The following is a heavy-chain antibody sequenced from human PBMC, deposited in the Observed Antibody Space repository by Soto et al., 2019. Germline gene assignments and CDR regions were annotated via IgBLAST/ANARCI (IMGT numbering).Heavy chain of an antibody. D-gene: IGHD4-17*01. CDR1: GYTFTSYG. CDR2: ISAYNGNT. J-gene: IGHJ4*02. CDR3: AREDYGGNSLYFDY. Sequence: QVQLVQSGAEVKKPGASVKVSCKASGYTFTSYGISWVRQAPGQGLEWMGWISAYNGNTNYAQKLQGRVTXXTXTXTSTAYMELRSLRSDDTAVYYCAREDYGGNSLYFDYCGQGTLVTVSS. V-gene: IGHV1-18*01.